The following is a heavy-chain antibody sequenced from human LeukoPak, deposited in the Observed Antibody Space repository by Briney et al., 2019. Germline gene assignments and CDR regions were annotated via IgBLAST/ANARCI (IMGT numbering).Heavy chain of an antibody. CDR1: GFTFSSYG. CDR3: AKGNDIGGYYYPHFDY. D-gene: IGHD3-22*01. Sequence: GGSLRLSCAASGFTFSSYGMHWVRQAPGKGLEWVAVISSDGNTKNYVDSVKGRFTFSRDNSKNTLYLRMNSLRAEDTAVYYCAKGNDIGGYYYPHFDYWGQGTLVTVSS. CDR2: ISSDGNTK. J-gene: IGHJ4*02. V-gene: IGHV3-30*18.